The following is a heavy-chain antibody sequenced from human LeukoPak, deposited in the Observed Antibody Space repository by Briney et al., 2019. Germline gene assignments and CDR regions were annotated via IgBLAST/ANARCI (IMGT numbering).Heavy chain of an antibody. CDR1: GGSISSGGYY. J-gene: IGHJ4*02. Sequence: SQTLSLTCTVSGGSISSGGYYWSWIRQHPGKGLEWIGYIYYSGSTYYNPSLKSRVTISVDTSKNQFSLKLSSVTAADTAVYYCARAVDYYDSSGRFDYWGQGTLVTVSS. CDR2: IYYSGST. D-gene: IGHD3-22*01. V-gene: IGHV4-31*03. CDR3: ARAVDYYDSSGRFDY.